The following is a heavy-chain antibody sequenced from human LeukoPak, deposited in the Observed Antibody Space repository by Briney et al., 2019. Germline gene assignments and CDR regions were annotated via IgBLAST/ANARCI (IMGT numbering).Heavy chain of an antibody. V-gene: IGHV1-2*02. CDR1: GYTFTGYY. J-gene: IGHJ6*02. D-gene: IGHD1-1*01. CDR2: INPNTGDI. Sequence: ASVKVSCKATGYTFTGYYMNWVRQAPGQGLEWMGWINPNTGDINYAQKFQGRVTMTRDTSISTAYMELTILRSNDTAVYYCVSGSYGVSANGMDVWGQGTMVTVSS. CDR3: VSGSYGVSANGMDV.